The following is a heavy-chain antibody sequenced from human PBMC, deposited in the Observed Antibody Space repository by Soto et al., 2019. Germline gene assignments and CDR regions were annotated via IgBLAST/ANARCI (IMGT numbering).Heavy chain of an antibody. J-gene: IGHJ3*02. CDR1: GGSISSSSYY. D-gene: IGHD3-22*01. CDR2: IYYSGST. CDR3: ATSEWDYYDSSGYSWHLDAFDI. V-gene: IGHV4-39*01. Sequence: QLQLQESGPGLVKPSETLSLTCTVSGGSISSSSYYWGWIRQPPGKGLEWIGSIYYSGSTYYNPSLKSRVTISVDTSKNQFSLKLSSVTAADTAVYYCATSEWDYYDSSGYSWHLDAFDIWGQGTMVTVSS.